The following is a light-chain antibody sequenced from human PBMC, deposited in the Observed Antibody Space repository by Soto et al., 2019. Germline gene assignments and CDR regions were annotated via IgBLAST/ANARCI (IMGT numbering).Light chain of an antibody. CDR3: SSKRDSSTLFV. CDR1: SSDVGAYNY. Sequence: QSVLTQPASVSGSPGQSITISCTGTSSDVGAYNYVSWYQHHPGKVPKLLIYEVTNRPSGVSDRFSGSKSGNTASLTISGLQAEDAADYYCSSKRDSSTLFVFGTGTNVTVL. CDR2: EVT. V-gene: IGLV2-14*01. J-gene: IGLJ1*01.